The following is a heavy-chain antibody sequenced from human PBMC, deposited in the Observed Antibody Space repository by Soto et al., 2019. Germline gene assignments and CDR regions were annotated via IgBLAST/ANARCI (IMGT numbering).Heavy chain of an antibody. V-gene: IGHV4-31*03. D-gene: IGHD5-18*01. J-gene: IGHJ4*02. CDR2: IYYSGST. CDR3: ARLDSYGTSYFDY. Sequence: PSETLSLTCTVSGGSISSGGYYWSWIRQHPGKGLEWIGYIYYSGSTYYNPSLKSRVTISVDTSKNQFSLKLSSVTAADTAVYYCARLDSYGTSYFDYWGQGTLVPVSP. CDR1: GGSISSGGYY.